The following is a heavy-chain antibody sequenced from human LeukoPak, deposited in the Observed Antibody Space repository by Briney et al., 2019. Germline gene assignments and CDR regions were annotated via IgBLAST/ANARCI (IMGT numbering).Heavy chain of an antibody. CDR1: GFTFSNTW. CDR3: TTGPPRGYNSDVDR. D-gene: IGHD5-18*01. J-gene: IGHJ5*02. Sequence: GGSLRLSCAASGFTFSNTWMSWVRQAPGKGLEWVGRIKSKTDGGTTDYAVPVKGRFTISRDDSKNTLNLQMNSLKNEDTAVYYCTTGPPRGYNSDVDRWGQGTLVTVSS. CDR2: IKSKTDGGTT. V-gene: IGHV3-15*01.